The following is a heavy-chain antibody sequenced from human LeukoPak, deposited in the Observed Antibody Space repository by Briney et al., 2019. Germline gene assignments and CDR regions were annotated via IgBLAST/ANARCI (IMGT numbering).Heavy chain of an antibody. CDR1: GYSINSGYY. CDR3: ARVWAGTGFDY. Sequence: SETLSLTCTVSGYSINSGYYWSWIRQPAGKGLEWIGRIYTSGSTNYNPSLKSRVTISVDTSKNRFSLKLSSVTAADTAVYYCARVWAGTGFDYWGQGTLVTVSS. J-gene: IGHJ4*02. D-gene: IGHD3/OR15-3a*01. V-gene: IGHV4-61*02. CDR2: IYTSGST.